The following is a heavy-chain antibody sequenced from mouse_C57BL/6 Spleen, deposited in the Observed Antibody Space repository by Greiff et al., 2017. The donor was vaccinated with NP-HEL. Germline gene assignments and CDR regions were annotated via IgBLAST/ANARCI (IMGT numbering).Heavy chain of an antibody. J-gene: IGHJ1*03. CDR2: IWWDDAK. D-gene: IGHD2-4*01. CDR1: GFSLSTFGMG. Sequence: QVTLKVSGPGILQPSQTLSLTCSFSGFSLSTFGMGVGWIRQPSGKGLEWLAHIWWDDAKYYNPALKSRITISEDTSKNQVFLKIANVDTADTATYYCARIRVGAYYDYDGWYFDVWGTGTTVTVSS. V-gene: IGHV8-8*01. CDR3: ARIRVGAYYDYDGWYFDV.